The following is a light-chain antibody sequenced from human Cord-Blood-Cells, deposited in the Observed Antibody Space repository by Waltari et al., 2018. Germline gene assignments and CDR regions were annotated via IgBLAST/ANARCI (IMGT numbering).Light chain of an antibody. J-gene: IGKJ2*03. V-gene: IGKV3-20*01. CDR1: PSVSSSY. CDR3: QQYGSSPMYS. Sequence: EIVLTQPQGTMSLSPGERATISCRASPSVSSSYLAWYQQKPGKAPRLLIYGASSMATGIPDMFSGSGSGTDFTLTISRLEPEDFAVYYCQQYGSSPMYSFGQGTKLEIK. CDR2: GAS.